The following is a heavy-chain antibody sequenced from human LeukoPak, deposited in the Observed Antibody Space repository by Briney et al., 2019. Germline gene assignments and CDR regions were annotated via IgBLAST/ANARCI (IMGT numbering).Heavy chain of an antibody. Sequence: PGGSLRLSCAASGFTFSSHAMSWVRQAPGKGLEWVSAISGSGGSTYYADSVEGRFTISRDNSKNTLYLQMNSLRAEDTAVYYCAKADRVVPAAIPFFDYWGQGTLVTVSS. V-gene: IGHV3-23*01. J-gene: IGHJ4*02. CDR3: AKADRVVPAAIPFFDY. D-gene: IGHD2-2*01. CDR1: GFTFSSHA. CDR2: ISGSGGST.